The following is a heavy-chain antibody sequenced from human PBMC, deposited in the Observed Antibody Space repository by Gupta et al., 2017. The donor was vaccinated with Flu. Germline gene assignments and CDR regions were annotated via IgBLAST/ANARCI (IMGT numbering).Heavy chain of an antibody. J-gene: IGHJ4*02. CDR1: GFTFSSYE. Sequence: EVQLVESGGGLVQPGGSLRLSCAASGFTFSSYEMNWVRQAPGKGLEWVSYISSSGSTIYYADSVKGRFTISRDNAKNSLYLQMNSLRAEDTAVYYCARDLVVGATVDYWGQGTLVTGSS. CDR2: ISSSGSTI. D-gene: IGHD1-26*01. V-gene: IGHV3-48*03. CDR3: ARDLVVGATVDY.